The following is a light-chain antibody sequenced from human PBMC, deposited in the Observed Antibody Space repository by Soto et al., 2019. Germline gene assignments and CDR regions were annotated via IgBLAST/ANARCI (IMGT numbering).Light chain of an antibody. CDR3: QQRSNWPRT. CDR2: DAS. V-gene: IGKV3-11*01. CDR1: QSVSSY. Sequence: EVVLTQSPATLSLSPGETATLSCRASQSVSSYLVWYQQKPGQPPRLLIYDASNRAAGIPARFSGSGSGTDFTLTINSLEPEDFAVYYCQQRSNWPRTFGQGTKLEIK. J-gene: IGKJ2*01.